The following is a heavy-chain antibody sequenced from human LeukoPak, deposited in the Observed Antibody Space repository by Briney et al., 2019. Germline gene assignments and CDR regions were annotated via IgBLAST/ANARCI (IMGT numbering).Heavy chain of an antibody. Sequence: ASLKVSCKASGYTFTSYGISWVRQAPGQGLEWMGWISGYNGDTNYAQKLQGRVTMTTDTSTSTAYMELRSLRSDDTAVYYCARKLLWFGELQNWFDPWGQGTLVTVSS. J-gene: IGHJ5*02. CDR1: GYTFTSYG. CDR3: ARKLLWFGELQNWFDP. CDR2: ISGYNGDT. V-gene: IGHV1-18*01. D-gene: IGHD3-10*01.